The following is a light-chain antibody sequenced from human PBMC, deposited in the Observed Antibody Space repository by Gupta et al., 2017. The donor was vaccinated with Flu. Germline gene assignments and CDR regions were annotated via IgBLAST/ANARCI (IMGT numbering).Light chain of an antibody. Sequence: PPFLSASGGDRCTITCRASQAMNTNVAWCQQKPGKAPKLLIYYTSTLQSGVPSRFSVSGSGTEFTLTISSLQPEDFATYYCQQLHTYPLTFGGGTKVEIK. J-gene: IGKJ4*01. CDR3: QQLHTYPLT. V-gene: IGKV1-9*01. CDR2: YTS. CDR1: QAMNTN.